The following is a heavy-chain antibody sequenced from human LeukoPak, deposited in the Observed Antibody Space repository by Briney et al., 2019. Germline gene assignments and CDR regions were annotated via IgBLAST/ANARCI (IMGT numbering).Heavy chain of an antibody. CDR2: IRYDGSNK. Sequence: PGGSLRLSCAASGFTFSSYGMHWVRQAPGKGLEWVAFIRYDGSNKYYPASVKGRFTFFRANSKNTLYPQMNSLRAEDTAVYYCAKDYSSGSYFDYWGQGTLVTVSS. D-gene: IGHD3-10*01. CDR3: AKDYSSGSYFDY. CDR1: GFTFSSYG. J-gene: IGHJ4*02. V-gene: IGHV3-30*02.